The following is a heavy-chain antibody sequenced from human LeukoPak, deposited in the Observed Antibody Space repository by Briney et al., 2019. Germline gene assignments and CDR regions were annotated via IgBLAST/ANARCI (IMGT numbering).Heavy chain of an antibody. V-gene: IGHV4-34*01. D-gene: IGHD4-23*01. CDR1: GGSFSGYY. CDR3: ARVRSYGGNARTASRTYYYYMDV. Sequence: PSETLSLTCAVYGGSFSGYYWSWIRQPPGKGLEWIGEINHSGSTNYNPSLKSRVTISVGTSKNQFSLKLSSVTAADTAVYYCARVRSYGGNARTASRTYYYYMDVWGKGTTVTVSS. J-gene: IGHJ6*03. CDR2: INHSGST.